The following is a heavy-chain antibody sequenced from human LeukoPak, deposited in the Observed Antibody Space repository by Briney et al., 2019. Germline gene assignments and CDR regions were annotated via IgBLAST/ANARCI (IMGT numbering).Heavy chain of an antibody. CDR2: FDPEDGET. J-gene: IGHJ3*02. V-gene: IGHV1-24*01. D-gene: IGHD1-1*01. CDR1: GYTLTELS. Sequence: ASVKVSCKVSGYTLTELSMHWVRQAPGKGLEWMGGFDPEDGETIYAQKFQGRVTMTEDTSTDTAYMELSNLRSEDTAVYYCATDPGAGTTAFLAFDIWGQGTMVTVSS. CDR3: ATDPGAGTTAFLAFDI.